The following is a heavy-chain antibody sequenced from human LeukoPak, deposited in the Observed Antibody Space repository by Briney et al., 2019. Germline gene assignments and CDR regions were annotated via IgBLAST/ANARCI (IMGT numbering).Heavy chain of an antibody. Sequence: GGSLRLSCAASGFTFSSYGIHWVRQAPGKGLEWVAFIRFDGSNKYYADSVKGRFTISRDNSKNTLYLQMNSLRAEDTAVYYCAADYYDTLSPWGQGTLVTVSS. CDR1: GFTFSSYG. D-gene: IGHD3-22*01. CDR2: IRFDGSNK. CDR3: AADYYDTLSP. J-gene: IGHJ5*02. V-gene: IGHV3-30*02.